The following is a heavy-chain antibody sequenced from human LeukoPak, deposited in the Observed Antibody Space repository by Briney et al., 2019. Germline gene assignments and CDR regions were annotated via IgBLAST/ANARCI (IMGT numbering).Heavy chain of an antibody. J-gene: IGHJ4*02. CDR2: INHSGST. CDR3: ARRRHSYGYSDY. V-gene: IGHV4-34*01. D-gene: IGHD5-18*01. CDR1: GGSISSYY. Sequence: SETLSLTCTVSGGSISSYYWSWIRQPPGKGLEWIGEINHSGSTNYNPSLKSRVTISVDTSKNQFSLKLSSVTAADTAVYYCARRRHSYGYSDYWGQGTLATVSS.